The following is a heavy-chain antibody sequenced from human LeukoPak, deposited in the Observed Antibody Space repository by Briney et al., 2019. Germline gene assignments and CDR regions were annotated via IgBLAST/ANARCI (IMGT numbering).Heavy chain of an antibody. CDR1: GFTFGDYA. Sequence: PGGSLRLSCTASGFTFGDYAMSWVRQAPGKGLEWVGFIRSKAYGGTTEYAASVKGRFTISRDDSKSIAYLQMNSLKTEDTAVYYCTRSTTSSGSYYGTKAYYFDYWGQGTLVTVSS. J-gene: IGHJ4*02. V-gene: IGHV3-49*04. CDR3: TRSTTSSGSYYGTKAYYFDY. D-gene: IGHD3-10*01. CDR2: IRSKAYGGTT.